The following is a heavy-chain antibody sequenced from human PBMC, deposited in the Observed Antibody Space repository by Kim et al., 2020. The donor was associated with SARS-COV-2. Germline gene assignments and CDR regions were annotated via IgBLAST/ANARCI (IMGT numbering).Heavy chain of an antibody. V-gene: IGHV3-23*01. J-gene: IGHJ4*02. CDR3: AKVRYYDTGKDFDY. Sequence: GGSLRLSCAASGFTFSSFVMTWVRQAPGKGLEWVSSLSASGLTTYYADSVKGRFTISRDNSENSLYLQMNSLRAEDTAVYYCAKVRYYDTGKDFDYWGQGTLVTVS. D-gene: IGHD3-22*01. CDR1: GFTFSSFV. CDR2: LSASGLTT.